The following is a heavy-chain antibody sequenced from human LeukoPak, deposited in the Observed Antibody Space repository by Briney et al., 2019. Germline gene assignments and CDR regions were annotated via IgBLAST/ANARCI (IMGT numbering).Heavy chain of an antibody. J-gene: IGHJ4*02. CDR3: ARVEVGATYDY. CDR1: GFTFSSYW. D-gene: IGHD1-26*01. V-gene: IGHV3-7*01. CDR2: IKQDGSEK. Sequence: GSLRLSCAASGFTFSSYWMSWVRQAPGKGLEWVANIKQDGSEKYYVDSVKGRFTISRDNSKNTLYLQMGSLRAEDMAVYYCARVEVGATYDYWGQGTLVTVSS.